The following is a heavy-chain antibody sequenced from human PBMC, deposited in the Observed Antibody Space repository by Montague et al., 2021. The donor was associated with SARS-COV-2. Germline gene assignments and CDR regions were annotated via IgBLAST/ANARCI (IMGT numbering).Heavy chain of an antibody. CDR2: IYYSGST. Sequence: SETLSLTCTVSGGSISSYYWSWIRQPPGKGLEWIGYIYYSGSTNYNPSLKSRVTISVDTSKNQFSLKLSSVTAADTAVYYCARHGVLWFGVAENWFDPGGQGTRVPVSS. V-gene: IGHV4-59*08. J-gene: IGHJ5*02. CDR3: ARHGVLWFGVAENWFDP. D-gene: IGHD3-10*01. CDR1: GGSISSYY.